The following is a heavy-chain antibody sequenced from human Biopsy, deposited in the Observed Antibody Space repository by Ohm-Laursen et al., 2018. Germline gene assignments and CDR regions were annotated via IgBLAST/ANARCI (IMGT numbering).Heavy chain of an antibody. J-gene: IGHJ5*02. CDR3: ARHPTGFWFDP. Sequence: SDTLSLTCPVSGGSISSSTTYYWAWLRQPPGKGLEWIGSIYNTETTFYNPSLKSRVTIPVDTSTNQFSLKVSSVTAADTALYFCARHPTGFWFDPWGHGTLVTVSS. CDR2: IYNTETT. V-gene: IGHV4-39*01. CDR1: GGSISSSTTYY.